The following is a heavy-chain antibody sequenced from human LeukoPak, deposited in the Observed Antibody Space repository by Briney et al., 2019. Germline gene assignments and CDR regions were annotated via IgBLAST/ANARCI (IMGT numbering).Heavy chain of an antibody. CDR3: AKHPAGYRYGYYYGMDV. CDR1: GFTFSSYS. CDR2: IGSSGSPI. J-gene: IGHJ6*02. D-gene: IGHD5-18*01. V-gene: IGHV3-48*02. Sequence: GGSLRLSCAASGFTFSSYSMNWVRQAPGKGLEWLSYIGSSGSPIYYADSVKGRFTISRDNANSLLYLQMNKLTDEDTAVYYCAKHPAGYRYGYYYGMDVWGQGTTVIVSS.